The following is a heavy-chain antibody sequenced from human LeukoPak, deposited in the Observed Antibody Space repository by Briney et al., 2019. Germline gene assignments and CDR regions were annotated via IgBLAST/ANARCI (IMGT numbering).Heavy chain of an antibody. V-gene: IGHV1-24*01. J-gene: IGHJ5*02. CDR3: ATQGDSSGYNWFDP. Sequence: ASVKVSCKASGGTFSSYAISWVRQAPGKGLEWMGGFDPEDGETIYAQKFQGRVTMTEDTSTDTAYMELSSLRSEDTAVYYCATQGDSSGYNWFDPWGQGTLVTVSS. CDR1: GGTFSSYA. CDR2: FDPEDGET. D-gene: IGHD3-22*01.